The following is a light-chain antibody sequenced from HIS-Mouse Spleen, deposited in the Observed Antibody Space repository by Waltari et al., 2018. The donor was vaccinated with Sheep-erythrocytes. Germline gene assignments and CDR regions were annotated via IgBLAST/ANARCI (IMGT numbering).Light chain of an antibody. CDR3: QQYNNWPPPYT. J-gene: IGKJ2*01. V-gene: IGKV3-15*01. CDR2: GAS. Sequence: EIVMTQSTATLSVSPGERATLSCRASQSVSSNLAWYQQKPGQAPRILIYGASTRATGIPARFSGSGSGTEFTLTISSMQSEDFAVYYCQQYNNWPPPYTFGQGTKLEIK. CDR1: QSVSSN.